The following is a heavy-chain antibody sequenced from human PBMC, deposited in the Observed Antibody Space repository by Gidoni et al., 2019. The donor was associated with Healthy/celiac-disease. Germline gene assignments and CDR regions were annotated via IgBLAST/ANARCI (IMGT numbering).Heavy chain of an antibody. CDR1: GFTFGDYA. CDR2: IRSKAYGGTT. V-gene: IGHV3-49*03. J-gene: IGHJ4*02. CDR3: TRDFPPAYCSGGSCYPDY. Sequence: EVQLVESGGGLVQPGRSLRLSCTASGFTFGDYAMSWFRQAPGKGLEWVGFIRSKAYGGTTEYAASVKGRFTISRDDSKSIAYLQMNSLKTEDTAVYYCTRDFPPAYCSGGSCYPDYWGQGTLVTVSS. D-gene: IGHD2-15*01.